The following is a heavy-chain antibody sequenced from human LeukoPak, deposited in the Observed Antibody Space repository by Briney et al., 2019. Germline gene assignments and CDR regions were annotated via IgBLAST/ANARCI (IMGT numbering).Heavy chain of an antibody. V-gene: IGHV3-7*01. D-gene: IGHD2-15*01. Sequence: GGSLRLSCTVSGLTFSDYWMTWVCEAPGKGLEWVVTIRQDGGEQYYVDPVKGRFTIPRNKAKNSLFLQMNTLRAEDTAVYYCARVDCGGISCYKDAFDMWGQGTTVSVS. J-gene: IGHJ3*02. CDR3: ARVDCGGISCYKDAFDM. CDR1: GLTFSDYW. CDR2: IRQDGGEQ.